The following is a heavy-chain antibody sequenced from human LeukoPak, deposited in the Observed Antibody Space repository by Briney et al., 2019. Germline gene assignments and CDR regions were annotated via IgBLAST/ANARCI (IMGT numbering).Heavy chain of an antibody. Sequence: SETLSLTCAVYGGSFSGYYWGWIRQPPGKGLEWIGEINHSGSTNYNPSLKSRVTISVDTSKNQFSLKLSSVTAADTAVYYCARGLRYRYYYGSGSYGRFDYWGQGTLVTVSS. D-gene: IGHD3-10*01. J-gene: IGHJ4*02. CDR3: ARGLRYRYYYGSGSYGRFDY. V-gene: IGHV4-34*01. CDR2: INHSGST. CDR1: GGSFSGYY.